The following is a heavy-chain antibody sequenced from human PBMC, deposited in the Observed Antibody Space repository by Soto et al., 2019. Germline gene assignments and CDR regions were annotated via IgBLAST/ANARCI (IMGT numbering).Heavy chain of an antibody. D-gene: IGHD5-18*01. J-gene: IGHJ4*02. CDR1: GGTFVLYP. Sequence: SLVKVSCKGSGGTFVLYPINGVRLATGQGLEWLGNIIAIFPTANYAQQFQGRLTITADKLTSTSHMELRGLRSEDTAVYFCARDKDSGSNGYSPHWGQGTLVTVSS. V-gene: IGHV1-69*06. CDR2: IIAIFPTA. CDR3: ARDKDSGSNGYSPH.